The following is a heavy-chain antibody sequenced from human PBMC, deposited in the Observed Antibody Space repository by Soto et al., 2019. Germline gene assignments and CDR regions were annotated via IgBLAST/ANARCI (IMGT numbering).Heavy chain of an antibody. D-gene: IGHD3-3*01. CDR1: GFTFSNYW. CDR2: INTDGRLT. Sequence: GGSLRLSCAASGFTFSNYWIHWVRQAPGKGLVWVSRINTDGRLTAYADSVKGRFTISRDNAKNTLYLQMSNLRAEDTAVYYCAKDFYDFWSGPYYYYGMDVWGQGTTVTVSS. V-gene: IGHV3-74*01. J-gene: IGHJ6*02. CDR3: AKDFYDFWSGPYYYYGMDV.